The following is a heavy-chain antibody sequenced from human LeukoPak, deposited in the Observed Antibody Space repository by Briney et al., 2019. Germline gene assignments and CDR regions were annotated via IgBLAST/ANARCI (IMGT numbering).Heavy chain of an antibody. CDR1: CGSFIGYY. Sequence: SETLSLTCSVSCGSFIGYYWSWVRQPPGKGLEGIGEINHSGSTNYNPSLKSRVTISVDTSKNQFSLKLSSVTAADTAVYYCAQESGIAAAGQYIDAFDIWGQGTMVTVSS. J-gene: IGHJ3*02. D-gene: IGHD6-13*01. CDR2: INHSGST. CDR3: AQESGIAAAGQYIDAFDI. V-gene: IGHV4-34*01.